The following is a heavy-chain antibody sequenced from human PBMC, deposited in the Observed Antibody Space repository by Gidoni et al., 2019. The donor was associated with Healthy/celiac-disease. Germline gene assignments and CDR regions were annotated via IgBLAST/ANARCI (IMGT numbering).Heavy chain of an antibody. D-gene: IGHD3-10*01. CDR1: GYTFTSYA. J-gene: IGHJ5*02. V-gene: IGHV1-3*01. CDR3: ARDPYYYGSGSYYNWFDP. Sequence: QVQLVQSGAEVKKPGASVKVSCKASGYTFTSYAMHWVRQAPGQRLEWMGWINAGNGNTKYSQKFQGRVTITRDTSASTAYMELSSLRSEDTAVYYCARDPYYYGSGSYYNWFDPWGQGTLVTVSS. CDR2: INAGNGNT.